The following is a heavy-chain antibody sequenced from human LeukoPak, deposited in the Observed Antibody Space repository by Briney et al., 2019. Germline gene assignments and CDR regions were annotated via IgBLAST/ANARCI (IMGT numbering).Heavy chain of an antibody. V-gene: IGHV3-30*18. CDR1: GFTVSSNY. CDR2: ISYDGSNK. J-gene: IGHJ4*02. CDR3: ANLGPPGRDHYLES. Sequence: GGSLRLSCAASGFTVSSNYMSWVRQAPGKGLEWVAVISYDGSNKYYADSVKGRFIISRDNAKNSLYLQMNSLRDEDTAVYYCANLGPPGRDHYLESWGQGTLVTVSS. D-gene: IGHD5-24*01.